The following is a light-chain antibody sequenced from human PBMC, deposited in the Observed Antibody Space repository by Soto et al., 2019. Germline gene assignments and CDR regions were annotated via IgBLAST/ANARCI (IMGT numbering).Light chain of an antibody. J-gene: IGLJ1*01. CDR3: GSWDSSLSAYV. V-gene: IGLV1-51*01. Sequence: QSVMTQPPSVSAAPGQKVTISCSGSSSNIGGNSVSWYQQLQGTAPKLLIYDDNKRPSGIPDRFSGSKSGTSATLGITGLQTGDDADYYCGSWDSSLSAYVFGTGTKVTVL. CDR2: DDN. CDR1: SSNIGGNS.